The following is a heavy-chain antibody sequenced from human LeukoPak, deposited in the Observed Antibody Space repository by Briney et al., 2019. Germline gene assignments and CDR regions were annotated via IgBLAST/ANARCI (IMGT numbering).Heavy chain of an antibody. CDR2: INHSGST. V-gene: IGHV4-34*01. J-gene: IGHJ4*02. CDR3: ARGTVVTPRGYFDY. CDR1: GGSFSGYY. D-gene: IGHD2-21*02. Sequence: SETLSLTCAVYGGSFSGYYWSWIRQPPGKGLEWIGEINHSGSTNYNPSLKSRVTIPVDTSKNQFSPKLSSVTAADTAVYYCARGTVVTPRGYFDYWGQGTLVTVSS.